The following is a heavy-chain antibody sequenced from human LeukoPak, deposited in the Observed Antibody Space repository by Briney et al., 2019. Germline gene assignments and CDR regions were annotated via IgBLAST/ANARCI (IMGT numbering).Heavy chain of an antibody. V-gene: IGHV1-18*01. CDR2: ISAYSGHT. Sequence: ASVKVSCKASGYTFSTYGISWVRQAPGQGLEWMGWISAYSGHTNYAQKFQGRVTMTTGTSTSTAYMELTSLTSDDTAVYYCARDKDLGAVAGTFDYWGQGTLVTVSS. J-gene: IGHJ4*02. CDR1: GYTFSTYG. CDR3: ARDKDLGAVAGTFDY. D-gene: IGHD6-19*01.